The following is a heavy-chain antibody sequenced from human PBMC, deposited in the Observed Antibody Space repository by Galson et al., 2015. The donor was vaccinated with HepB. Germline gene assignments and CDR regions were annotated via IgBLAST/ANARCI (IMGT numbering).Heavy chain of an antibody. CDR1: GYSVTGND. CDR3: AREESGYYDAFDI. CDR2: IDPKSGDT. D-gene: IGHD3-9*01. Sequence: SVKVSCKASGYSVTGNDIDWVRQAPGHRLERMGTIDPKSGDTNNAQKFQGWVTMTRDMSINTAYMEVTRLRSDDTAVYYCAREESGYYDAFDIWGQGTMVTVSS. J-gene: IGHJ3*02. V-gene: IGHV1-2*04.